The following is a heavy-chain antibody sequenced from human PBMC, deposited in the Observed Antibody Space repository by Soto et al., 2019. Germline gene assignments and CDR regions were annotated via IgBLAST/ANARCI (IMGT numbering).Heavy chain of an antibody. CDR2: IYYSGST. J-gene: IGHJ4*02. V-gene: IGHV4-59*01. CDR1: GGSISSYY. Sequence: QVQLQESGPGLVKPSETLSLTCSVSGGSISSYYWSWIRQPPWKGLEWIGYIYYSGSTNYNPSLKRRVTIPVDTSQNQFSLKLSSVTAADTAVYYCAREEDYWGQGTLVTVSS. CDR3: AREEDY.